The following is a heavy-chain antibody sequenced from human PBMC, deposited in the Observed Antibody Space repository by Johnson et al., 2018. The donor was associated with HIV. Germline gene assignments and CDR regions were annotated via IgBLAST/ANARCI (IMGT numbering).Heavy chain of an antibody. V-gene: IGHV3-66*01. D-gene: IGHD5-24*01. CDR3: ARFGRGGSHAFDI. J-gene: IGHJ3*02. CDR2: INVGGDT. Sequence: VQLVESGGGLVQPGGSLRLSCAASGIIVTGNFMSWVRQAPGKGLEWVSVINVGGDTYYAASVKGRFTISRDNAKNSLYLQMNSLRAEETAFYYCARFGRGGSHAFDIWGQGTMVTVSS. CDR1: GIIVTGNF.